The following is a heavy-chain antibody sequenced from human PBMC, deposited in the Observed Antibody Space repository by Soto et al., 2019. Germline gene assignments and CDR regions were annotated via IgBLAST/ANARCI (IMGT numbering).Heavy chain of an antibody. Sequence: EVQLLESGGGLVQPRGSLSVSCAASGFSFRPYAMSWVRQAPGKGLDWVSSISDDGTRTYYADPVKGRFTISRDNSKNTLFLHMNSVRGEDTAVYYCAKRSARGTFYFDYWGQGTLAIVSS. CDR3: AKRSARGTFYFDY. V-gene: IGHV3-23*01. CDR2: ISDDGTRT. D-gene: IGHD3-10*01. CDR1: GFSFRPYA. J-gene: IGHJ4*02.